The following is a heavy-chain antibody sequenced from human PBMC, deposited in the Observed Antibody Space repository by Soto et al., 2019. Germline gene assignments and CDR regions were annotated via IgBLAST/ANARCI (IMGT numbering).Heavy chain of an antibody. CDR1: GGSISSGGYY. CDR3: AREGRYCSSTSCYTGWFDP. V-gene: IGHV4-31*03. CDR2: IYYSGST. Sequence: PSETLSLTCTVSGGSISSGGYYWSWIRQHPGKGLEWIGYIYYSGSTYYNPSLKSRVTISVDTSKNQFSLKLSSVTAADTAVYYCAREGRYCSSTSCYTGWFDPWGQGTLVTVSS. J-gene: IGHJ5*02. D-gene: IGHD2-2*02.